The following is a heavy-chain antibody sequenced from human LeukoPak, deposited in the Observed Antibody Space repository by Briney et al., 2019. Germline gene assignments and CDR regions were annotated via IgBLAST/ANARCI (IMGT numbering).Heavy chain of an antibody. CDR1: GGTFSSYA. V-gene: IGHV1-69*05. CDR3: ARAKIVGATKTPFDY. CDR2: IIPIFGTA. J-gene: IGHJ4*02. D-gene: IGHD1-26*01. Sequence: ASVNVSCTASGGTFSSYAISWVRQAPGQGLEWMGGIIPIFGTANYAQKFQGRVTITTDESTSTAYMELSSLRSEDTAVYYCARAKIVGATKTPFDYWGQGTLVTVSS.